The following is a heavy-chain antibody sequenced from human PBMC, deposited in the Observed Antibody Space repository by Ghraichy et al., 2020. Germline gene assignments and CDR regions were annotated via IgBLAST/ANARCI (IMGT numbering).Heavy chain of an antibody. D-gene: IGHD6-13*01. CDR1: GGSISSYY. V-gene: IGHV4-59*08. CDR2: ICYSGST. CDR3: ASAPYDSTWDAFDY. Sequence: SETLSLTCTVSGGSISSYYWSWIRQPPGKGLEWIGYICYSGSTNYNPSLKSRVTISVDTSKNQFSLKLSSVTAADTAVYYCASAPYDSTWDAFDYWGQGTLVTVSS. J-gene: IGHJ4*02.